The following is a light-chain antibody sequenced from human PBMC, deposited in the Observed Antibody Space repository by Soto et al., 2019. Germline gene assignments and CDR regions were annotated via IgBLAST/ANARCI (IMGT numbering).Light chain of an antibody. CDR2: EDT. CDR3: CSYVGASTYV. CDR1: TSFVGSYNL. Sequence: QSALTQPASVSGSPGQSITISCTGTTSFVGSYNLVSWYQQHTGKAPQVLIYEDTKRPSGVSNRFSGSISGSTASLTISGLQAEDEAVYYCCSYVGASTYVFGTGTKVTVL. V-gene: IGLV2-23*01. J-gene: IGLJ1*01.